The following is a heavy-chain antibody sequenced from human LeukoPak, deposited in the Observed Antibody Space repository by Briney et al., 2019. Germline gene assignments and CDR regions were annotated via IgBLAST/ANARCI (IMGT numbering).Heavy chain of an antibody. CDR1: GGSFSGYY. Sequence: SETLSLTCAVYGGSFSGYYWSWIRQHPGKGLEWIGRIYTSGSTNYNPSLKSRVTMSVDTSKNQFSLKLSSVTAADTAVYYCARGVYIVATNYYFDYWGQGTLVTVSS. CDR2: IYTSGST. CDR3: ARGVYIVATNYYFDY. V-gene: IGHV4-59*10. J-gene: IGHJ4*02. D-gene: IGHD5-12*01.